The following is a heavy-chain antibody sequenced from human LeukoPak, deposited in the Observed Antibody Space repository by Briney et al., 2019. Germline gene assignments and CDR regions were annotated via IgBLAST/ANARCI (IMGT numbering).Heavy chain of an antibody. Sequence: PGRSLRLSCAASGSTFSDSGMYWVRQSPGKGLEWVALIWYDGSNKYYADSVKGRFTISRDNSKNTLYLQMNSLRAEDTAVYYCAKGRWVQPAGYLDFSGQGTLVTVSA. V-gene: IGHV3-33*06. D-gene: IGHD5-24*01. CDR2: IWYDGSNK. CDR3: AKGRWVQPAGYLDF. J-gene: IGHJ4*02. CDR1: GSTFSDSG.